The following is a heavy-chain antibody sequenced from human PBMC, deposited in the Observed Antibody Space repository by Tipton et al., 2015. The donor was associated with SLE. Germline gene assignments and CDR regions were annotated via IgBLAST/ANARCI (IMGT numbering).Heavy chain of an antibody. Sequence: SLRLSCAASGFIFSSYDMYWVRQGTGKGLEWVLAIGIAGDTYYPGSVKGRFTISREKAKHSLYLQMTNLRACDTAVYYCARGGSDAFDFWGQGTRVTVSS. CDR2: IGIAGDT. J-gene: IGHJ3*01. CDR3: ARGGSDAFDF. CDR1: GFIFSSYD. V-gene: IGHV3-13*01. D-gene: IGHD3-16*01.